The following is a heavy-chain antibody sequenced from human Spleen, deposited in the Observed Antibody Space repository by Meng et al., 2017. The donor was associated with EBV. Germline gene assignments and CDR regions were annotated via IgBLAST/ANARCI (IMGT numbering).Heavy chain of an antibody. D-gene: IGHD2/OR15-2a*01. CDR1: GYTFSTYL. Sequence: QVQVVQSGAEVQKPGSSVKVSCTASGYTFSTYLMHLVRQAPGQGLEWIGVINPSGDSNNYAQKFQGRVTMTRDTYTSTVYMEMSSLRSEDTAVYYCVRDVLYFYYWGQGTLVTVSS. CDR3: VRDVLYFYY. CDR2: INPSGDSN. J-gene: IGHJ4*02. V-gene: IGHV1-46*01.